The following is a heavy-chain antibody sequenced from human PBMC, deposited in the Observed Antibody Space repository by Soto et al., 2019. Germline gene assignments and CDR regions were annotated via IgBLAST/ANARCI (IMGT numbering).Heavy chain of an antibody. Sequence: QVKLQEPGPGLVKPSQTLSLPCPFPVGSISSGGYYWSWIRQHPGKGLEWIGYIYYSGSTYYNPSLKSRVTISVDTSKNQFSLKLSSVTAADTAIYYCARSVFPWGQGTLVTVSS. V-gene: IGHV4-31*03. CDR2: IYYSGST. CDR3: ARSVFP. CDR1: VGSISSGGYY. J-gene: IGHJ5*02.